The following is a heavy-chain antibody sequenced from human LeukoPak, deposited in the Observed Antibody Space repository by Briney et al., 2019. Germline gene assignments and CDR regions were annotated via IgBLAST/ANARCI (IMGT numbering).Heavy chain of an antibody. CDR1: GFTFDAFG. CDR2: ISRDGINK. Sequence: GGSLRLSCAASGFTFDAFGMQWVRQSPGKGLEWVAFISRDGINKTYADSLKGRFTISRDNSEETLYLQVDALRVEDTGVYIGARDWKESHSPYYMDVWGRGTTVIVSS. D-gene: IGHD1-1*01. J-gene: IGHJ6*03. CDR3: ARDWKESHSPYYMDV. V-gene: IGHV3-33*05.